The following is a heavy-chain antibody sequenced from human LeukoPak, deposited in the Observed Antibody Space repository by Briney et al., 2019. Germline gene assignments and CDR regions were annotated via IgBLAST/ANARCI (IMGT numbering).Heavy chain of an antibody. Sequence: ASVKVSCKASGGTFSSYAISWVRQAPGQGLEWMGGIIPIFGTANYAQKFQGRVTITTDESTSTAYMGLSSLRSEDTAVYYCARGPNPPDLFDYWGQGALVTVSS. V-gene: IGHV1-69*05. CDR1: GGTFSSYA. CDR3: ARGPNPPDLFDY. J-gene: IGHJ4*02. CDR2: IIPIFGTA.